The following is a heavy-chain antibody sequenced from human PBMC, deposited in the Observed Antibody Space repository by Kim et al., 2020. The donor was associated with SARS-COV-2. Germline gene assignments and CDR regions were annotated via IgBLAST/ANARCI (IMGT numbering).Heavy chain of an antibody. CDR1: GFTFSSYA. J-gene: IGHJ4*02. CDR3: ARERYYYGSGSYYIKSTGFDY. V-gene: IGHV3-30*04. D-gene: IGHD3-10*01. CDR2: ISYDGSNK. Sequence: GGSLRLSCAASGFTFSSYAMHWVRQAPGKGLEWVAVISYDGSNKYYADSVKGRFTISRDNSKNTLYLQMNSLRAEDTAVYYCARERYYYGSGSYYIKSTGFDYWGQGTLVTVSS.